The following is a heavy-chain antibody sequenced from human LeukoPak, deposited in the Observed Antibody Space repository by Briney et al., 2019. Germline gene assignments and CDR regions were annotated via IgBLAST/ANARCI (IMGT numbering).Heavy chain of an antibody. CDR2: ISSSSSTI. D-gene: IGHD1-26*01. V-gene: IGHV3-48*01. CDR1: GFTFSSYS. CDR3: AGSQGSYYGDAFDI. Sequence: GGSLRLSCAASGFTFSSYSMNWVRQAPGKGLEWVSYISSSSSTIYYADSVKGRFTIFRDNAKNSLYLQMNSLRAEDTAVYYCAGSQGSYYGDAFDIWGQGTMVTVSS. J-gene: IGHJ3*02.